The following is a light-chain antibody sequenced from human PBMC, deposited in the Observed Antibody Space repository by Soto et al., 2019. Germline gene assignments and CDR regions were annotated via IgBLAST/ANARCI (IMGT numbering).Light chain of an antibody. J-gene: IGLJ3*02. CDR3: AAWDDSLNGPV. CDR1: RSNIGSNT. Sequence: QAVVTQPPSASATPGQRVSISCSGSRSNIGSNTVNWYQQLPGTAPKLLIYSNIRRPSGVPDRFSGSKSVTSASLAISGLQSEDEADYYCAAWDDSLNGPVFGGGTKLTVL. CDR2: SNI. V-gene: IGLV1-44*01.